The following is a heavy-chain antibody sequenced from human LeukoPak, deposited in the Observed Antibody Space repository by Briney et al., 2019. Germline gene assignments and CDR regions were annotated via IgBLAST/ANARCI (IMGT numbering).Heavy chain of an antibody. CDR2: ISYDGSNK. CDR1: GFTFSSYA. V-gene: IGHV3-30-3*01. Sequence: GGSLRLSCAASGFTFSSYAMHWVRQAPGKGLEWVAVISYDGSNKYYADSVKGRFTVSRDNSKNTLYLQMNSLRAEDTAVYYCARAWGGSSTTLDYWGQGTLVTVSS. J-gene: IGHJ4*02. CDR3: ARAWGGSSTTLDY. D-gene: IGHD2-2*01.